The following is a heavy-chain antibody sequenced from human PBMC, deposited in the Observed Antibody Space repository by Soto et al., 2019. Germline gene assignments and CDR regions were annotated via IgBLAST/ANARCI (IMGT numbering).Heavy chain of an antibody. CDR3: ARDLQVWDLFRLGPHYYYYGMDV. Sequence: ASVKVSCKASGYTFTGYYMHWVRQAPGQGLEWMGWINPNSGGTNYAQKFQGWVTMTRDTSISTAYMELSRLRSDDTAVYYCARDLQVWDLFRLGPHYYYYGMDVWGQGTTVTVSS. J-gene: IGHJ6*02. CDR2: INPNSGGT. CDR1: GYTFTGYY. V-gene: IGHV1-2*04. D-gene: IGHD1-26*01.